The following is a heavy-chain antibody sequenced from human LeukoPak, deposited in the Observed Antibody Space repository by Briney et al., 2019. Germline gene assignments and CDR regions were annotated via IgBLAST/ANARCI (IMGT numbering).Heavy chain of an antibody. J-gene: IGHJ6*02. CDR1: GFTFSSYS. V-gene: IGHV3-21*01. Sequence: GGSLRLSCAASGFTFSSYSMNWVRQAPGKGLEWVSSISSSSSYIYYADSVKGRFTISRDNAKNSLYLQMNSLRAEDTAVYYCARDLVSTPNYYYYYYGMDVWGQGTTVTVSS. CDR2: ISSSSSYI. D-gene: IGHD3-10*01. CDR3: ARDLVSTPNYYYYYYGMDV.